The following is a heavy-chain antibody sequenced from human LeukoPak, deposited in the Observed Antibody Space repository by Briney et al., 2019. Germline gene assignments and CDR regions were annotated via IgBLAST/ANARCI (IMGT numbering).Heavy chain of an antibody. D-gene: IGHD6-13*01. V-gene: IGHV3-9*01. CDR3: AKEGYSSSFDY. J-gene: IGHJ4*02. CDR1: GFTFDDYA. Sequence: GRSLRLSRAASGFTFDDYAMHWVRQAPGKGLEWVSGISWNSGSIGYADSVKGRFTISRDNAKNSLYLQMNSLRAEDTALYYCAKEGYSSSFDYWGQGTLVTVSS. CDR2: ISWNSGSI.